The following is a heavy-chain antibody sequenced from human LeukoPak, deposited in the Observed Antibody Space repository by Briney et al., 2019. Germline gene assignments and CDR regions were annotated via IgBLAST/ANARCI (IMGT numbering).Heavy chain of an antibody. Sequence: QTGGSLRLSCAASGFTVSSNYMSWVRQAPGKGLEWVSVIYSGGSTYYADSVKGRFTISRDNYKNALYLQMNSLRAEDTAVYYCARTTRAARYYYYYMDVWGKGTTVTVSS. D-gene: IGHD6-6*01. CDR2: IYSGGST. CDR3: ARTTRAARYYYYYMDV. J-gene: IGHJ6*03. CDR1: GFTVSSNY. V-gene: IGHV3-53*01.